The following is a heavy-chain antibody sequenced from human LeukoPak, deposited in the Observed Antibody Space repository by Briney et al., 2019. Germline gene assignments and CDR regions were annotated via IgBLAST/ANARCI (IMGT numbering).Heavy chain of an antibody. CDR3: AREDYYSYYMDV. CDR1: GYTFTSYY. J-gene: IGHJ6*03. V-gene: IGHV1-46*01. CDR2: INPSGGST. Sequence: ASVKVSCKASGYTFTSYYMHWVRQAPGQGLEWMGIINPSGGSTSYAQKFQGRVTITADTSTTAAYMELSSLRSEDTAVYYCAREDYYSYYMDVWGKGTTVTVSS.